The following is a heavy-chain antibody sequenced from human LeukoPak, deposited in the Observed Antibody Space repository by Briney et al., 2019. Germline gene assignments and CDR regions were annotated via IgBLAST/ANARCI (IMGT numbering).Heavy chain of an antibody. CDR3: ARDNPSPFLYYYDSSGLDY. Sequence: ASVKVPCKASGYTFTSYYMHWVRQAPGQGLEWMGIINPSGGSTSYAQKFQGRVTMTRDMSTSTVYMELSSLRSEDTAVYYCARDNPSPFLYYYDSSGLDYWGQGTLVTVSS. CDR1: GYTFTSYY. CDR2: INPSGGST. D-gene: IGHD3-22*01. V-gene: IGHV1-46*01. J-gene: IGHJ4*02.